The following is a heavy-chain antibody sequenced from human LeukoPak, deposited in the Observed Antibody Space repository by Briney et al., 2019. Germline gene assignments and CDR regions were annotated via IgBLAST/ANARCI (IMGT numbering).Heavy chain of an antibody. V-gene: IGHV3-23*01. J-gene: IGHJ5*02. CDR3: AKDSSSWYNWFDP. D-gene: IGHD6-13*01. Sequence: GGSLRLSCAASGFTFSSYAMSWVRQAPGEGLEWVSAISGSGGSTYYADSVKGRFTISRDNSKNTLYLLMNSLRAEDTAVYYCAKDSSSWYNWFDPWGQGTLVTVSS. CDR2: ISGSGGST. CDR1: GFTFSSYA.